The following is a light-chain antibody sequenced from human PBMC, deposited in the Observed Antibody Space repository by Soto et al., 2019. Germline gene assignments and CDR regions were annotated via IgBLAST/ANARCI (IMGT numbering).Light chain of an antibody. CDR1: CSDVGGYNY. V-gene: IGLV2-14*01. J-gene: IGLJ1*01. CDR2: EVS. Sequence: QSAVTQPATVSGSSGQPISFSSTGACSDVGGYNYVSWYQQHPGKAPKLMIYEVSNRPSGVSNRFSGSKSGNTASLTISGLQAEDEADYYCSSYTSSSTRVFGTGTK. CDR3: SSYTSSSTRV.